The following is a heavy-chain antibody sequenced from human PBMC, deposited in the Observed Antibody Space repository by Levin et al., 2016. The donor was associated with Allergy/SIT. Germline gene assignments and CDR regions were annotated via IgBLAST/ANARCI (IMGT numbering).Heavy chain of an antibody. CDR2: IYHSGST. J-gene: IGHJ6*02. V-gene: IGHV4-28*03. CDR3: AREVSNGVDV. Sequence: WIRQPPGKGLEWIGYIYHSGSTYYNPSLKSRVSVSLDTSKNQFSLKVNSMTAADTAVYYCAREVSNGVDVWGQGTTVTVSS. D-gene: IGHD2-21*01.